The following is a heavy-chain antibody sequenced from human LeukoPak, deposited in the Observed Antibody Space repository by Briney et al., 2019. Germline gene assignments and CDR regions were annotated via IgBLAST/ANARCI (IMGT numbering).Heavy chain of an antibody. CDR1: GYTLIGYY. V-gene: IGHV1-2*02. J-gene: IGHJ4*02. Sequence: ASVKVSCKASGYTLIGYYMHWVRQAPGQGLEWMGWINPNSGGTNYAQKFQGRVTMTRDTSISTAYMELNRLRSDDTAVYYCARGSRYSSGWYYDYWGQGTLVTVSS. CDR3: ARGSRYSSGWYYDY. CDR2: INPNSGGT. D-gene: IGHD6-19*01.